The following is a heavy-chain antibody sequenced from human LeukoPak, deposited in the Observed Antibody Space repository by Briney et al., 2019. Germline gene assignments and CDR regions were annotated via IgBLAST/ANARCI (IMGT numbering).Heavy chain of an antibody. J-gene: IGHJ4*02. V-gene: IGHV3-48*03. CDR3: ARAVDYYGSGSYYTQYYFDY. Sequence: GGSLRLSCAASGFTFSSYEMNWVRQAPGKGLEWVSYISSSGNTIYYADSVKGRFTISRDNAKNSLYLQMNSLRAEDTAVYYCARAVDYYGSGSYYTQYYFDYWGQGTLVTVSS. CDR2: ISSSGNTI. CDR1: GFTFSSYE. D-gene: IGHD3-10*01.